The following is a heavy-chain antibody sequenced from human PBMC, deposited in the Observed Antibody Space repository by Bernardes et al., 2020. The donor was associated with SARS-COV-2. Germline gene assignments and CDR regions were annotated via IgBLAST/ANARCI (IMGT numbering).Heavy chain of an antibody. D-gene: IGHD6-13*01. CDR1: GYTFTSYG. V-gene: IGHV1-18*01. Sequence: ASVKVSCMASGYTFTSYGISWVRQAPGQGLEWMGWISAYNGNTNYAQKLQGRVTMTTDTSTSTAYMELRSLRSDETAVYYCAREKSAGSSGRGGGAFDIWGQGTMVTVSS. CDR2: ISAYNGNT. J-gene: IGHJ3*02. CDR3: AREKSAGSSGRGGGAFDI.